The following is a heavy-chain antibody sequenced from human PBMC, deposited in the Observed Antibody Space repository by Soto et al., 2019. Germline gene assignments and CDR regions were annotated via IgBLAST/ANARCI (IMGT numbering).Heavy chain of an antibody. Sequence: ELQLLEYGGGLVKPGGSLRLSCAASGFTFSNAWITSIRQAPGKRLEWVGRVKSKTHGGKTDYAEPVKGRFAISRDESHNMVYLEMNSLKIEDQGVYYCTTDSYSSITRVRFDYWGHGTLVTVFS. CDR2: VKSKTHGGKT. D-gene: IGHD2-2*01. CDR3: TTDSYSSITRVRFDY. V-gene: IGHV3-15*07. CDR1: GFTFSNAW. J-gene: IGHJ4*01.